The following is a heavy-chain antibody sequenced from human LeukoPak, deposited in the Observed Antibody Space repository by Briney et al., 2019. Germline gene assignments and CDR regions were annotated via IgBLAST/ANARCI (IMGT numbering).Heavy chain of an antibody. D-gene: IGHD2-15*01. CDR3: ARLGFCSGGICPDYFDY. Sequence: ASVKVSCKASGYSFTGYYMHWVRQAPGQGLEWMGWINPNSGGTKFAQKFQGRVTMTRDTSISTAYMDLSRLTSDHTAVYYCARLGFCSGGICPDYFDYWGQGTLVTVSS. J-gene: IGHJ4*02. V-gene: IGHV1-2*02. CDR2: INPNSGGT. CDR1: GYSFTGYY.